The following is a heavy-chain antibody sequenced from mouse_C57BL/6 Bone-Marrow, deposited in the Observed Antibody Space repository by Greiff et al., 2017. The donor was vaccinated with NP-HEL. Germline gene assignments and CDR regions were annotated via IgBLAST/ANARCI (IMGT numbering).Heavy chain of an antibody. CDR2: ISSGGSYT. CDR3: ARYNYYDWFAY. D-gene: IGHD2-4*01. V-gene: IGHV5-6*01. Sequence: EVKVVESGGDLVKPGGSLKLSCAASGFTFSSYGMSWVRQTPDKRLEWVATISSGGSYTYYPDSVKGRFTISRDNAKNTLYLQMSSLKSEDTAMYYCARYNYYDWFAYWGQGTLVTVSA. CDR1: GFTFSSYG. J-gene: IGHJ3*01.